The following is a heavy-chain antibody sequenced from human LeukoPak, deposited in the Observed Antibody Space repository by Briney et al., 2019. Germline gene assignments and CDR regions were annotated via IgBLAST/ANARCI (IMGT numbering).Heavy chain of an antibody. CDR2: ISAYNGNT. V-gene: IGHV1-18*01. CDR3: ARVVVAATRGRFDP. CDR1: GYTFTSYG. D-gene: IGHD2-15*01. J-gene: IGHJ5*02. Sequence: ASVKVSCKASGYTFTSYGISLVRQAPGQGLEWMGWISAYNGNTNYAQKLQGRVTMTTDTSTSTAYMELRSLRSDDTAVYYCARVVVAATRGRFDPWGQGTLVTVSS.